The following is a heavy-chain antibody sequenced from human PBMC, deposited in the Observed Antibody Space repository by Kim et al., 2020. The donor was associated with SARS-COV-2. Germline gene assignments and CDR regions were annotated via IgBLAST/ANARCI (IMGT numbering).Heavy chain of an antibody. J-gene: IGHJ4*01. D-gene: IGHD1-26*01. CDR2: IYHSGST. CDR3: ASEHLSGSYGRRIDY. CDR1: GYSISSGYY. Sequence: SETLSLTCTVSGYSISSGYYWGWIRQPPGKGLEWIGSIYHSGSTYYNPSLKSRVTISVDTSKNQFSLKLSSVTAADTAVYYCASEHLSGSYGRRIDYWG. V-gene: IGHV4-38-2*02.